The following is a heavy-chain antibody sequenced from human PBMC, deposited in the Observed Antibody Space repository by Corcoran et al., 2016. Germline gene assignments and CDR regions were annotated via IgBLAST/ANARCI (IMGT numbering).Heavy chain of an antibody. V-gene: IGHV1-8*01. CDR1: GYTFTSYD. J-gene: IGHJ5*02. CDR3: ARGSYQLDGFRGPSWFDP. Sequence: QVQLVQSGAEVKKPGASVKVSCKASGYTFTSYDINWVRQATGQGLEWMGWMNPNSGNTGYAQKFQGRVTMTRNTSISTAYMELSSLRSEDTAVYYCARGSYQLDGFRGPSWFDPWGQGTLVTVSS. D-gene: IGHD3-10*01. CDR2: MNPNSGNT.